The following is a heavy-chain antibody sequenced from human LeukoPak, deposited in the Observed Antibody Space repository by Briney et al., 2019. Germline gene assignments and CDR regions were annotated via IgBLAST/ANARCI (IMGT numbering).Heavy chain of an antibody. V-gene: IGHV3-33*01. CDR3: ARVPAVEPYYFDY. CDR1: GFTFSSYG. Sequence: GGSLRLSCAASGFTFSSYGMHWVRQAPGKGLEWVAVIWYDGSNKYYADSVKGRFTISRDNSKNTLYLQMNSLRAEDTAVYYCARVPAVEPYYFDYWGQGTLVTVSS. D-gene: IGHD2-2*01. J-gene: IGHJ4*02. CDR2: IWYDGSNK.